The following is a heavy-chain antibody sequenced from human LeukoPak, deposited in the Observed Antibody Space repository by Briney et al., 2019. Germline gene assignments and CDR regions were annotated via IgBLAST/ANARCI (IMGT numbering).Heavy chain of an antibody. D-gene: IGHD3-3*01. J-gene: IGHJ4*02. Sequence: PGGSLRLSCAASGFTFSSYGMHWVRQAPGKGLEWVAIISYDGSNKYYADSVKGRFTISRDNSKNTLYLQVNSLRAEDTAVYYCARGRVDYYLDYWGQGTLVTVSS. V-gene: IGHV3-30*03. CDR1: GFTFSSYG. CDR3: ARGRVDYYLDY. CDR2: ISYDGSNK.